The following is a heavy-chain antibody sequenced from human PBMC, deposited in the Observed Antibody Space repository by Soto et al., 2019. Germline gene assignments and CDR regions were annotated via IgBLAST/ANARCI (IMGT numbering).Heavy chain of an antibody. CDR3: GRHRRETGTYAQPLDY. J-gene: IGHJ4*02. Sequence: PSETLSLRRTVSCGSSSGHGYYWAWIRQPPGEGLEWIGCSYYGGFRYRNPSLKSRVTVSIGTSKSHLSRKLTSVSATDTAVYYCGRHRRETGTYAQPLDYWGQGALVTVSS. V-gene: IGHV4-39*02. CDR2: SYYGGFR. CDR1: CGSSSGHGYY. D-gene: IGHD1-1*01.